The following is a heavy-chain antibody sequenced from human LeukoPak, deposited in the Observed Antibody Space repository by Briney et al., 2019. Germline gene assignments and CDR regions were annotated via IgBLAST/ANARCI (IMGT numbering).Heavy chain of an antibody. Sequence: ASVKVSCKASGYTFTGYYMHWVRQAPGQGLEWMGWIKPNSGGTNYAQKFQGRVTMTRDTSINTSYMELSRLRSDDTAIYYCARADSGSILDYWGQGTLVTVSS. D-gene: IGHD1-26*01. CDR1: GYTFTGYY. CDR3: ARADSGSILDY. V-gene: IGHV1-2*02. J-gene: IGHJ4*02. CDR2: IKPNSGGT.